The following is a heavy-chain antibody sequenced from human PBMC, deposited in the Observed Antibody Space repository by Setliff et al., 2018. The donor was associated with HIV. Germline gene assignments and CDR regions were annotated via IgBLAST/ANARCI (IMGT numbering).Heavy chain of an antibody. D-gene: IGHD1-26*01. CDR2: IYLSGST. V-gene: IGHV4-38-2*01. CDR1: GYSISSGYS. Sequence: SETLSLTCGVSGYSISSGYSWGWIRQPPGKGLEWIGVIYLSGSTYYNSSLKSRVTISVDTAKNQFSLNLTSVTAADTAVYYCARGGFKWSGSYADYWGQGTLVTVSS. CDR3: ARGGFKWSGSYADY. J-gene: IGHJ4*02.